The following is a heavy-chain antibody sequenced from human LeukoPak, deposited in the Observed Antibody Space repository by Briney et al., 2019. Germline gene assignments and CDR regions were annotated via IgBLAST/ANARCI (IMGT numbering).Heavy chain of an antibody. CDR1: GFTFSRNA. V-gene: IGHV3-21*01. D-gene: IGHD3-22*01. CDR3: ARTRITMIVGLASRFDY. Sequence: PGGSLRLSCAASGFTFSRNAMNWVRQAPGKGLEWVSFISSSSNYMSYADSVKGRFTISRDNAKNSLYLQMNSLRAEDTAVYYCARTRITMIVGLASRFDYWGQGTLVTVSS. CDR2: ISSSSNYM. J-gene: IGHJ4*02.